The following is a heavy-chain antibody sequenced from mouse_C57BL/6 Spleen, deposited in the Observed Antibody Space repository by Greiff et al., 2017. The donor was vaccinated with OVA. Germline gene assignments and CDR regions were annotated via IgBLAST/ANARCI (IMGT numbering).Heavy chain of an antibody. D-gene: IGHD3-2*02. V-gene: IGHV14-3*01. CDR1: GFNIKNTY. CDR2: IDPANGNT. CDR3: ASPQRGTAQAFDY. J-gene: IGHJ2*01. Sequence: VQLKQSVAELVRPGASVKLSCTASGFNIKNTYMHWVKQRPEQGLEWIGRIDPANGNTKYAPKFQGKATITADTSSNTAYLQLSSLTSEDTAIYYCASPQRGTAQAFDYWGQGTTLTVSS.